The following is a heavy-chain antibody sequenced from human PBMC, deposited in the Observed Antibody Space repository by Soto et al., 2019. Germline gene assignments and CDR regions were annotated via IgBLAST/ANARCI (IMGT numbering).Heavy chain of an antibody. CDR2: INHSGST. CDR1: GGSFSGYY. V-gene: IGHV4-34*01. D-gene: IGHD3-10*01. Sequence: QVQLQQWGAGLLKPSETLSLTCAVYGGSFSGYYWSWIRQPPGKGLEWIGEINHSGSTNYNPSLKSRVTISVDTSKNQFSLKLSSVTAADTAVYYCARGRITMVRGVKYYYYGMDVWGQGTTVTVSS. CDR3: ARGRITMVRGVKYYYYGMDV. J-gene: IGHJ6*02.